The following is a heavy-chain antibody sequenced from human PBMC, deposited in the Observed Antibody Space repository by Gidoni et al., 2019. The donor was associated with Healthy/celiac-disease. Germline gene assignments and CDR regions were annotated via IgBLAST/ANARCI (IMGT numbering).Heavy chain of an antibody. CDR2: MNPNSGNT. CDR3: ARGLYDFWSGYPNWFDP. D-gene: IGHD3-3*01. Sequence: QVQLVQSGAEVKKPGASVKVSCKASGYTFTSYDINWVRQATGQGLEWMGWMNPNSGNTGYAQKFQGRVNMNRNTSISTAYMELSSLRSEDTAVYYCARGLYDFWSGYPNWFDPWGQGTLVTVSS. V-gene: IGHV1-8*01. J-gene: IGHJ5*02. CDR1: GYTFTSYD.